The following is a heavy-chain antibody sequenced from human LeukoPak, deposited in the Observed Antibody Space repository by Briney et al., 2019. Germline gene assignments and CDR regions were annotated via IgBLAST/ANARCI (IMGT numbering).Heavy chain of an antibody. D-gene: IGHD2-15*01. J-gene: IGHJ5*02. CDR2: IYPGDSDT. CDR3: ARVGCCSGGSCYSDFENWFDP. Sequence: GESLKISCKGSGYSFTSYWIGWVRQMPGKGLEWMGIIYPGDSDTTYSPSFQGQVTISADKSISTAYLQWRSLKASDTAMYYCARVGCCSGGSCYSDFENWFDPWGQGTLVTVSS. V-gene: IGHV5-51*01. CDR1: GYSFTSYW.